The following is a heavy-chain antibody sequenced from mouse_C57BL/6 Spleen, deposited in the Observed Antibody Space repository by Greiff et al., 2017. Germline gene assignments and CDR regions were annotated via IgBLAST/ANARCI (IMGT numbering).Heavy chain of an antibody. CDR1: GFTFSSYA. Sequence: EVKLVESGGGLVKPGGSLKLSCAASGFTFSSYAMSWVRQTPEKRLEWVATISDGGSYTYYPDNVKGRFTISRDNAKNNLYLQMSHLKSEDTAMYYCARESTGGDYWGQGTTLTVSS. CDR3: ARESTGGDY. CDR2: ISDGGSYT. D-gene: IGHD2-1*01. J-gene: IGHJ2*01. V-gene: IGHV5-4*01.